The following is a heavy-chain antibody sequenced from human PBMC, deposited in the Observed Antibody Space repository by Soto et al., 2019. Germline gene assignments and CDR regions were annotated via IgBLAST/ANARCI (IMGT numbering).Heavy chain of an antibody. CDR1: GFTFSSYA. V-gene: IGHV3-30-3*01. D-gene: IGHD2-21*02. CDR2: ISYDGSNK. J-gene: IGHJ4*02. CDR3: GRDLSRDRGDFDS. Sequence: QVQLVESGGGVVQPGRSLRLSCAASGFTFSSYAMHWVRQAPGKGLEWVAVISYDGSNKYYADSVKGRFTISSDNSKTTRYLQMNSLRAEDTAVYYCGRDLSRDRGDFDSWGQVPLVTVSS.